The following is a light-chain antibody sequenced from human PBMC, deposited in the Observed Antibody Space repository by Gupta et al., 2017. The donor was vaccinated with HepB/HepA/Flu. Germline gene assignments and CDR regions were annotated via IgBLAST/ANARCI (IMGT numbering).Light chain of an antibody. Sequence: DVHITQSPSSLSASVGDRVIIHCRASPSSSRYLNWYLQKPGKAPKLLIYSTSNLQSGVPSRVTGSGSGTDFTLTINSLQPEDVATYSCKQSYRLPWTFGQGTKVDIK. CDR3: KQSYRLPWT. J-gene: IGKJ1*01. V-gene: IGKV1-39*01. CDR2: STS. CDR1: PSSSRY.